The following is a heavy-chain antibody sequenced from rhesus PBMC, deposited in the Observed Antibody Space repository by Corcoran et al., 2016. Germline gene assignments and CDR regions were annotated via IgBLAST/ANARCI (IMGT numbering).Heavy chain of an antibody. CDR2: IYGHGGST. CDR1: GGSISSSY. CDR3: ARRVPGYSMVY. Sequence: QLQLQESGPGLVQPSETLSVTCAVSGGSISSSYWSWIRSAPVKGLEWIGGIYGHGGSTEYNPSLKSRVTISSDTSKNQFYLQLSSVTAADTAVYDCARRVPGYSMVYWGQGVLVTVSS. V-gene: IGHV4-160*01. D-gene: IGHD5-30*01. J-gene: IGHJ4*01.